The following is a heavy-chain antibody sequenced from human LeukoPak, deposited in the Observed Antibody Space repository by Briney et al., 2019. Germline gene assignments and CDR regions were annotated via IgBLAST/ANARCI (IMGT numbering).Heavy chain of an antibody. D-gene: IGHD3-16*01. CDR2: VSGSGGNT. J-gene: IGHJ3*02. CDR1: GFTFRTYA. Sequence: QPGGSLRLSCAASGFTFRTYAMSWVRQAPGKGLEWVLAVSGSGGNTYYADSVKGRFTISRDNSKNTLYLQMNSLRAEDTAVYYCAKRVFGGVDIWGQGTMVTVSS. CDR3: AKRVFGGVDI. V-gene: IGHV3-23*01.